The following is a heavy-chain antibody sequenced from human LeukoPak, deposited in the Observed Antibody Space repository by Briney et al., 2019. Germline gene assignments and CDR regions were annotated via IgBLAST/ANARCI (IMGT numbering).Heavy chain of an antibody. D-gene: IGHD5-18*01. CDR1: GFTFSSYS. CDR2: ISSSSSYI. V-gene: IGHV3-21*01. Sequence: GGSLSLSCVASGFTFSSYSMKWVRQAPGKGLEWVSSISSSSSYIDYADSVKGRFTISRDNAKNSLYLQMNSLRAEDTAVYYCARVDTANAFDIWGQGTMVTVSS. CDR3: ARVDTANAFDI. J-gene: IGHJ3*02.